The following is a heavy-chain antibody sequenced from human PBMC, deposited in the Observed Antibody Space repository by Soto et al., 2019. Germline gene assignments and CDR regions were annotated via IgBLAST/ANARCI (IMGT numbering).Heavy chain of an antibody. D-gene: IGHD2-21*01. CDR1: CGSINSYY. J-gene: IGHJ2*01. CDR2: IYTSGST. CDR3: ASLYRPSRVVGVNRHWYFDL. Sequence: SETLSLTCTFSCGSINSYYWSWIRQPAGKGLEWIGRIYTSGSTNYNPSLKSRVTMSVDTSKNQFFLKLSSVTAADTAVYYCASLYRPSRVVGVNRHWYFDLWGRGTLVTVS. V-gene: IGHV4-4*07.